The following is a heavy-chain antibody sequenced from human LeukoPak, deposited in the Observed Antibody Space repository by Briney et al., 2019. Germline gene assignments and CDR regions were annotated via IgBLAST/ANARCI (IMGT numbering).Heavy chain of an antibody. CDR2: ISSSSSYI. V-gene: IGHV3-21*01. Sequence: GGSLRLSYAASGFTFSSYSMNWVRQAPGKGLEWVSSISSSSSYIYYADSVKGRFTISRDNAKNSLYLQMNSLRAEDTAVYYCARGGSSSFAFDYWGQGTLVTVSS. D-gene: IGHD6-13*01. J-gene: IGHJ4*02. CDR1: GFTFSSYS. CDR3: ARGGSSSFAFDY.